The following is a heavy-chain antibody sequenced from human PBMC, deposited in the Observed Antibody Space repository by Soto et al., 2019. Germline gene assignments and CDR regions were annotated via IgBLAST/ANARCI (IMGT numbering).Heavy chain of an antibody. Sequence: QVQLVESGGGVVQPGRSLRLSCAASGFTFSSYGMHWVRQAPGKGLEWVAVISYDGSNKYYADSVKGRFTISRDNSKNTLYLQMNSLRAEDTAVSYCANGHGLLEYSSSLNQYFDYWGQGILVTVSS. CDR1: GFTFSSYG. J-gene: IGHJ4*02. CDR2: ISYDGSNK. CDR3: ANGHGLLEYSSSLNQYFDY. V-gene: IGHV3-30*18. D-gene: IGHD6-6*01.